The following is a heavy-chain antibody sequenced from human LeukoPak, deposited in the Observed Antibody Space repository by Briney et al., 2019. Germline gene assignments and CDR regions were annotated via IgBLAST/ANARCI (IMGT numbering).Heavy chain of an antibody. J-gene: IGHJ4*02. V-gene: IGHV3-53*04. CDR2: IFSGGTT. CDR3: ARGVLGYSYGFDY. CDR1: GFTFNNYA. Sequence: GGSLRLSCAASGFTFNNYALSWVRQAPGKGLEWVSVIFSGGTTYYADSVKGRFTISRHNSENTLYLQMNSLRGEDTAVYYCARGVLGYSYGFDYWGQGTLVTVSS. D-gene: IGHD5-18*01.